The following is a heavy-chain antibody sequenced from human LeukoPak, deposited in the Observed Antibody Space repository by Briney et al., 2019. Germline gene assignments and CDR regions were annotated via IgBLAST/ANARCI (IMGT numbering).Heavy chain of an antibody. V-gene: IGHV1-2*02. CDR2: INPNSGGT. J-gene: IGHJ5*02. CDR1: GYTFTGYY. D-gene: IGHD3-10*01. CDR3: ARGHGSGSYYSSGWFDP. Sequence: GASVKVSCKASGYTFTGYYMHWVRQAPGQGLEWMGWINPNSGGTNYAQKFQGRVTMTRDTSISTAYMELSRLRSDDTAVYYCARGHGSGSYYSSGWFDPWGQGTLVTVSS.